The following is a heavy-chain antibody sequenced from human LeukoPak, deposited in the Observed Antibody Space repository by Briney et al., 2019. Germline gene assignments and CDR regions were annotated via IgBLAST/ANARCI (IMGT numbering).Heavy chain of an antibody. CDR3: VNDPRDTYATNWSIS. CDR2: ISGTGGST. D-gene: IGHD2-2*01. V-gene: IGHV3-23*01. CDR1: GFTFVNYA. Sequence: GGSLRLSCVALGFTFVNYAMSWVRQAPGKGLQWVSQISGTGGSTWYAGFARDRFTISRNNSKKTLYLQMSRLRVEDTAMYYCVNDPRDTYATNWSISGGQGTLLIVSS. J-gene: IGHJ5*01.